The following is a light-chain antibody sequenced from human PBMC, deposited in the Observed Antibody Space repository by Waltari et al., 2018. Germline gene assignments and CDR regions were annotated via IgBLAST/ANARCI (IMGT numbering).Light chain of an antibody. V-gene: IGKV3-11*01. CDR2: GTS. J-gene: IGKJ3*01. CDR1: QSVSYN. CDR3: QQYTYWPFT. Sequence: EIVLTQSPATLSLSPGQRATLSCRASQSVSYNLAWYQQKPGQAPSLLLYGTSHRATGTPDRFSGGGSGTDFTLTISSLEPEDFALYYCQQYTYWPFTFGPGTKLDIK.